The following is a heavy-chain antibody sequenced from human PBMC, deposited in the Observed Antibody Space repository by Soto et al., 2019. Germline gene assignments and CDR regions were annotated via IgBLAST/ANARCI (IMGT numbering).Heavy chain of an antibody. CDR1: GFTFSSYE. CDR2: ISSSGSTK. Sequence: GWSLRLSCEGSGFTFSSYEMNWVRQAPGKGLEWVSYISSSGSTKNYADSVKGRFTISRDNVKNSLYLQMNSLRAEDTAVYYCARVPRNFYYNGMDVWGQGTAVTVYS. CDR3: ARVPRNFYYNGMDV. V-gene: IGHV3-48*03. J-gene: IGHJ6*02.